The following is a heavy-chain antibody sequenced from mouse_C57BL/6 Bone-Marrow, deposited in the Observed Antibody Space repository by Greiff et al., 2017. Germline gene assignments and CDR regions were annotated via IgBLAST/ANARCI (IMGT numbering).Heavy chain of an antibody. J-gene: IGHJ1*03. CDR3: ARLKYYGSSPYWYFDV. CDR1: GYSFTGYF. CDR2: INPYNGDT. V-gene: IGHV1-20*01. Sequence: EVQLQQSGPELVKPGDSVKISCKASGYSFTGYFMNWVMQSHGKSLEWIGRINPYNGDTFYNQKFKGKATLTVDKSSSTAHMELRSLTSEDSAVYYCARLKYYGSSPYWYFDVWGTGTTVTVSS. D-gene: IGHD1-1*01.